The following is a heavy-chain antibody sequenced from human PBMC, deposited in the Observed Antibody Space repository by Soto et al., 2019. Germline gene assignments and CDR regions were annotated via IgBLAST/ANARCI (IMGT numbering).Heavy chain of an antibody. Sequence: SVKVSCKASGGTFSSYAISWVRQAPGQGLEWMGGIIPIFGTANYAQKFQGRVTITADESTSTAYMELSSLRSEDTAVYYCARVTNQFAAAGINWFDPWGQGTLVTVSS. V-gene: IGHV1-69*13. CDR3: ARVTNQFAAAGINWFDP. CDR2: IIPIFGTA. CDR1: GGTFSSYA. J-gene: IGHJ5*02. D-gene: IGHD6-13*01.